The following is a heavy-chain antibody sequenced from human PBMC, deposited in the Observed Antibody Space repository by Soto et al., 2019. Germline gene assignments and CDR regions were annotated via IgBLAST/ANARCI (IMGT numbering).Heavy chain of an antibody. CDR1: GDSVSSYSAA. CDR2: TYYRSRFFS. D-gene: IGHD3-10*01. CDR3: ARDRYSSSGWFDP. J-gene: IGHJ5*02. V-gene: IGHV6-1*01. Sequence: SQTLSLTCAISGDSVSSYSAAWNWIRQSPSGGLEWLGRTYYRSRFFSDYAESVKSRIIINPDTSKNQFSLQRKSVTPEDTAVYYCARDRYSSSGWFDPWGQGTPVTVSS.